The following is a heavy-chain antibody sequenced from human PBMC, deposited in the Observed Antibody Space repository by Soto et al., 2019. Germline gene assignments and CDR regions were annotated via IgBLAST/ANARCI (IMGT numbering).Heavy chain of an antibody. Sequence: EVQLVETGGGLIQPGGSLRLSCAASGFTVSSNYMSWVRQAPGKGLEWVAIIYIGGSTYYADSVKGRFTISRDNSNNTLYLQMNSLRAEDTAVYFCARDNQNSSRSPDYYYGMDVWGQGTTVTVSS. J-gene: IGHJ6*02. V-gene: IGHV3-53*02. D-gene: IGHD6-19*01. CDR2: IYIGGST. CDR3: ARDNQNSSRSPDYYYGMDV. CDR1: GFTVSSNY.